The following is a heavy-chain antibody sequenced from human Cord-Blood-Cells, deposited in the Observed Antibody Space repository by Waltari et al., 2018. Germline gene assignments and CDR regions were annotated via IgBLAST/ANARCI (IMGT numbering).Heavy chain of an antibody. J-gene: IGHJ3*02. CDR1: GYTFTGYY. CDR3: ARGCSSTSCYDAFDI. V-gene: IGHV1-2*06. CDR2: INPNSGGT. Sequence: VQLVQSGAEVKKPGASVKVSCKASGYTFTGYYMHWVRQAPGQGLEWMGRINPNSGGTNYAQKFQGRVTMTRDTAISTAYMGLSRLRSDDTAVYYCARGCSSTSCYDAFDIWGQGTMVTVSS. D-gene: IGHD2-2*01.